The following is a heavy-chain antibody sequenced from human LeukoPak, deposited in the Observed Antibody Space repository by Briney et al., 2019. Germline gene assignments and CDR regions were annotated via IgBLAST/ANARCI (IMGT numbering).Heavy chain of an antibody. Sequence: AGGSLSLSCAAAAFTFSDYSMNWVRQAPGKGLERISYISGRSSIIYYADSVKGRFTISRDNAKTSLYLQMYSLRDEDTAVYSCARASGGGDCFSGYDLDDWGQGTLVTVSS. CDR3: ARASGGGDCFSGYDLDD. J-gene: IGHJ4*02. CDR1: AFTFSDYS. CDR2: ISGRSSII. D-gene: IGHD2-21*02. V-gene: IGHV3-48*02.